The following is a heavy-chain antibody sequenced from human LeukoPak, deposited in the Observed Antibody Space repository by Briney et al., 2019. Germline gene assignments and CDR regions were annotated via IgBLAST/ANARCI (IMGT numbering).Heavy chain of an antibody. D-gene: IGHD6-13*01. CDR2: ISAYNDNT. CDR1: GYTFTNYG. Sequence: ASVKVSCKASGYTFTNYGILWVRQAPGQGFEWMGWISAYNDNTNYAHKLQGRVTMTADSSTSTAYMELRSLRPDDSAVYYCAKVFQGSSSSCDYWGQGTLVTVSS. CDR3: AKVFQGSSSSCDY. V-gene: IGHV1-18*01. J-gene: IGHJ4*02.